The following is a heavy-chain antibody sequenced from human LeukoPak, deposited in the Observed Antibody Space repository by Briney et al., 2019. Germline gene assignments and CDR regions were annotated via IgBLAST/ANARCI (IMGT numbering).Heavy chain of an antibody. V-gene: IGHV4-39*07. J-gene: IGHJ6*03. Sequence: SETLSLTCTVSGGSISSGSYYWGWIRQPPGKGLEWIGSIYYSGSTYCNPSLKSRVTIPVDRSKNQFSLKLSSVTVADTAVYYCARGPYYYMDVWGKGTTVTVSS. CDR3: ARGPYYYMDV. CDR2: IYYSGST. CDR1: GGSISSGSYY.